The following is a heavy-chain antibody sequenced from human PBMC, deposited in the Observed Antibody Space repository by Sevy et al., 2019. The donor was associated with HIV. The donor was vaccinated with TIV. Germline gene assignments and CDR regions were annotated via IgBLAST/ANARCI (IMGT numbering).Heavy chain of an antibody. CDR2: IYHGGTT. CDR1: GYSMSNGYY. D-gene: IGHD2-15*01. CDR3: ARASGGHMLDYYGMDF. V-gene: IGHV4-38-2*02. Sequence: SETLSLTCSVSGYSMSNGYYWGWIRQTPGKGLEWIANIYHGGTTNYNPSLESRALISIDTSKNQFSLRLTSVTAADTAIYYCARASGGHMLDYYGMDFWGQGTTVTVSS. J-gene: IGHJ6*02.